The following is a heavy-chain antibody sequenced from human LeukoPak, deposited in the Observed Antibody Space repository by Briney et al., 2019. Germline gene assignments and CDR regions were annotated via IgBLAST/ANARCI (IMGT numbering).Heavy chain of an antibody. Sequence: GSLRLSCAASGFAFSSYEINWVRQAPGKGLEWVSFISSGGSTTYYADSVKGRFTISRDNAKNSLYLQMNSLRAEDTAVYYCASLSRWLSDYWGQGTLVTVSS. CDR1: GFAFSSYE. CDR3: ASLSRWLSDY. J-gene: IGHJ4*02. CDR2: ISSGGSTT. V-gene: IGHV3-48*03. D-gene: IGHD6-19*01.